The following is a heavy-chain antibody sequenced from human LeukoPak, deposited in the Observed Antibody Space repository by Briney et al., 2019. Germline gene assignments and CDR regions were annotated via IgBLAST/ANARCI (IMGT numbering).Heavy chain of an antibody. CDR3: AKLGNEGSSSSLIDY. D-gene: IGHD6-13*01. CDR2: IYYSGST. Sequence: SETLSLTCTVSGGSISSYYWSWVRQPPGKGLEWIGYIYYSGSTNYNPSLKSRVTISVDTSKNQFSLKLSSVTAADTAVYYCAKLGNEGSSSSLIDYWGQRTLVTVSS. J-gene: IGHJ4*02. CDR1: GGSISSYY. V-gene: IGHV4-59*12.